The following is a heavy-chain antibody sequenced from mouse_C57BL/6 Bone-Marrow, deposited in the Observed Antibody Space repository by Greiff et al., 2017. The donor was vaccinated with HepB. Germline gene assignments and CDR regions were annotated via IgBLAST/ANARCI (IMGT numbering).Heavy chain of an antibody. CDR1: GFNIKDYY. V-gene: IGHV14-2*01. CDR3: ARGARDYYGSSYEGY. J-gene: IGHJ2*01. CDR2: FDPEDGET. Sequence: VQLQQSGAELVKPGASVKLSCTASGFNIKDYYMHWVNQRTEHGLEWIGRFDPEDGETKYAPKFQGKATITADTSSNTAYLQLSSLTSEDTAVYYCARGARDYYGSSYEGYWGQGTTLTVSS. D-gene: IGHD1-1*01.